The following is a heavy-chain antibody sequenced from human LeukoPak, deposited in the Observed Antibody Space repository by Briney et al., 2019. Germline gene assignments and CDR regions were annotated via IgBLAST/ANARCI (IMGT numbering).Heavy chain of an antibody. J-gene: IGHJ3*02. V-gene: IGHV3-21*01. Sequence: GGSLRLSCAASGFTFSSYSMNWVRQAPGKGLEWVSSISSSSSYIYYADSVKGRFTISRDNANNSLYLQMNSLRAEDTAVYYCASGKTDAFDIWGQGTMVTVSS. CDR2: ISSSSSYI. D-gene: IGHD4-23*01. CDR3: ASGKTDAFDI. CDR1: GFTFSSYS.